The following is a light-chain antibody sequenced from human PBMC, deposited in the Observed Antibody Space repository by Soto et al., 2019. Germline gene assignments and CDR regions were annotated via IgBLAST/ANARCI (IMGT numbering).Light chain of an antibody. Sequence: EIVMTQSPATLSVSPGERATLSCRASQSVGSNVAWYQQKPGQAPRLLIYDASNRATGIPARFSGSGSGTDFTLTISRLEPEDFGVYYCQQYGSSSRTFGQGTKVDIK. CDR1: QSVGSN. V-gene: IGKV3-20*01. CDR3: QQYGSSSRT. CDR2: DAS. J-gene: IGKJ1*01.